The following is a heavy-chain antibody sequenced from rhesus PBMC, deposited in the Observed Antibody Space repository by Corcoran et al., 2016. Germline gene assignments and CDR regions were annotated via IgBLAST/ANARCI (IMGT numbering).Heavy chain of an antibody. CDR3: ARGGYSGSLDY. D-gene: IGHD6-25*01. CDR1: GYSFSSGYG. V-gene: IGHV4-127*01. J-gene: IGHJ4*01. Sequence: QVQLQESGPGLVKPSEPLSTTCAVTGYSFSSGYGWRGLPPPPGKGLEWIGYISYSWSSYYTPSFKSRVTISIDTSKNQFSLKLSSVTAADTAVYYCARGGYSGSLDYWGQGVLVTVSS. CDR2: ISYSWSS.